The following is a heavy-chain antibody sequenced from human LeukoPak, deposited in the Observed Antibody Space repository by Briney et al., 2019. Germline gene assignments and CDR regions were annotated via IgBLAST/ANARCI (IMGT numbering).Heavy chain of an antibody. J-gene: IGHJ4*02. D-gene: IGHD2-15*01. CDR1: GYTFTSYG. V-gene: IGHV1-18*01. CDR2: ISAYNGNT. CDR3: ARDQDCSGGSCYLGY. Sequence: ASVKVSCKASGYTFTSYGISWVRQAPGQGLEWMGWISAYNGNTNYAQKLQGRVTMTTDTSTSTAYMELRSLRSDDTAVYYCARDQDCSGGSCYLGYWGQGTLVTVSS.